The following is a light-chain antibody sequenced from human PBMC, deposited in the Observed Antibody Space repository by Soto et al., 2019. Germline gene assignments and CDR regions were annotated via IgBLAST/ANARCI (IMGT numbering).Light chain of an antibody. Sequence: IQMTHSRSSLYASVGDRVTITCRASQTISSWLAWYQQKPGKAPKPLIHKASTLKSGVPSRFSGSGSGTEFTLTISSLQPDDFATYYCQHYNSYSEAFGQGTKVDI. CDR1: QTISSW. CDR2: KAS. J-gene: IGKJ1*01. V-gene: IGKV1-5*03. CDR3: QHYNSYSEA.